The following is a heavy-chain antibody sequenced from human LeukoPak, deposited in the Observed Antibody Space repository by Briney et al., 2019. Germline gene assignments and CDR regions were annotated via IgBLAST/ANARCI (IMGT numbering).Heavy chain of an antibody. CDR1: GGSISSYY. Sequence: SETLSLICTVSGGSISSYYWSWIRQPAGKGLEWIGRIYTSGSTNYNPSLKSRVTMSVDTSKNQFSLKLSSVTAADTAVYYCARETYYYDSSGYYSDNWFDPWGQGTLVTVSS. V-gene: IGHV4-4*07. J-gene: IGHJ5*02. CDR3: ARETYYYDSSGYYSDNWFDP. D-gene: IGHD3-22*01. CDR2: IYTSGST.